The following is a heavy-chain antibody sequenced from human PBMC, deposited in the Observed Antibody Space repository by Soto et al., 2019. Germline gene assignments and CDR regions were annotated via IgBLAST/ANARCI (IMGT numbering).Heavy chain of an antibody. V-gene: IGHV1-3*01. Sequence: VASVKVSCKASGYTFTSYAMHWVRQAPGQRLEWMGWINAGNGNTKYSQKFQGRVTITRDTSASTAYMELSSLRSEDTAVYYCARGIAPYYFDTWGPGTLVTVSS. CDR1: GYTFTSYA. D-gene: IGHD6-13*01. J-gene: IGHJ4*02. CDR2: INAGNGNT. CDR3: ARGIAPYYFDT.